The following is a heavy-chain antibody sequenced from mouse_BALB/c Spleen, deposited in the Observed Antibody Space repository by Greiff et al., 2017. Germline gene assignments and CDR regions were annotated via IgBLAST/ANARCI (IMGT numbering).Heavy chain of an antibody. D-gene: IGHD1-2*01. CDR2: ISSGGST. Sequence: EVQLVESGGGLVKPGGSLKLSCAASGFTFSSYAMSWVRQTPEKRLEWVASISSGGSTYYPDSVKGRFTISRDNARNILYLQMSSLRSEDTAMYYCARGQHYDGQYYFDYWGQGATLTVSS. V-gene: IGHV5-6-5*01. CDR1: GFTFSSYA. J-gene: IGHJ2*01. CDR3: ARGQHYDGQYYFDY.